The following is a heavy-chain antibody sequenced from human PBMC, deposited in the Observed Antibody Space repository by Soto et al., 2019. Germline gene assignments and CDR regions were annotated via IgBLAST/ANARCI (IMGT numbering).Heavy chain of an antibody. J-gene: IGHJ6*02. CDR3: ARLQDYYDSSGYAYGMDV. V-gene: IGHV4-59*08. Sequence: SETLSLTCTVSGGSISSYYLSWIRQTPGKGLEWIGYIYYSGSTNYNPSLKSRVTISVDTSKNQFSLKLSSVTAADTAVYYCARLQDYYDSSGYAYGMDVWGQGTTVTVSS. CDR1: GGSISSYY. D-gene: IGHD3-22*01. CDR2: IYYSGST.